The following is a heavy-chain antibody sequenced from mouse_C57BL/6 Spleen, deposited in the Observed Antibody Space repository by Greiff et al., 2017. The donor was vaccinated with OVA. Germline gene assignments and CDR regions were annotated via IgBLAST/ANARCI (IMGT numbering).Heavy chain of an antibody. J-gene: IGHJ1*03. CDR3: AIAVTTVAGNLDD. V-gene: IGHV1-74*01. CDR2: IHPSDGNT. D-gene: IGHD1-1*01. Sequence: VQLQQPGAELVKPGASVKVSCKASGYTFTSYWMHWVKQRPGQGLEWIGRIHPSDGNTNYNQKFKGKATLTVDKSSSTAYMQLSSLTSEDSAVYYCAIAVTTVAGNLDDWGKGTTVTVSS. CDR1: GYTFTSYW.